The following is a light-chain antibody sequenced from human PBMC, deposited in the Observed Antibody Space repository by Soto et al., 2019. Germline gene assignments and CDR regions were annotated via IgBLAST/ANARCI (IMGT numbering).Light chain of an antibody. V-gene: IGKV3-20*01. CDR3: QQYDSSPLT. J-gene: IGKJ1*01. Sequence: EIVLTQSPGTLSLSPGERATLSCRASQSFSSSYLAWYQQKPGQAPRLLIYGASNRATGIPDRFSGSGSVTDFTLTISRLEPEDFAVYYCQQYDSSPLTFGQGTKVEIK. CDR2: GAS. CDR1: QSFSSSY.